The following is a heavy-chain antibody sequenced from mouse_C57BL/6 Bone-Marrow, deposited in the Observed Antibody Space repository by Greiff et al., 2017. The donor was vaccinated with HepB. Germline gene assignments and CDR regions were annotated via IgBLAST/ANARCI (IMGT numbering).Heavy chain of an antibody. CDR1: GYTFTDYE. CDR2: IDPETGGT. J-gene: IGHJ2*01. V-gene: IGHV1-15*01. Sequence: VQLVESGAELVRPGASVTLSCKASGYTFTDYEMHWVKQTPVHGLEWIGAIDPETGGTAYNQKFKGKAILTADKSSSTAYMELRSLTSEDSAVYYCTGGLRLEYWGQGTTLTVSS. CDR3: TGGLRLEY. D-gene: IGHD2-4*01.